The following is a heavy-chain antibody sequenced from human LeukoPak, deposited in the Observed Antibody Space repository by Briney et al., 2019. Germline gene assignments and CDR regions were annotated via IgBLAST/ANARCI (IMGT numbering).Heavy chain of an antibody. D-gene: IGHD6-19*01. CDR1: GFTFSGSA. CDR3: TSLWLVQNHDAFDI. CDR2: IRSKANSYAT. J-gene: IGHJ3*02. Sequence: GGSLRLSCAASGFTFSGSAMHWVRQASGKGLEWVGRIRSKANSYATAYAASVKGRFTISRDDSKNTAYLQMNSLKTEDTAVYYCTSLWLVQNHDAFDIWGQGTMVTVSP. V-gene: IGHV3-73*01.